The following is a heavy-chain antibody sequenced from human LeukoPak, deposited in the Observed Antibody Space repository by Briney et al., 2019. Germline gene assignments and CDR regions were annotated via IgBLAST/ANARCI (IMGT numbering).Heavy chain of an antibody. V-gene: IGHV4-34*01. Sequence: SETLSLTCAVYGGSFNGYYWSWIRQPPGKGLEWIGEINHSGSTNYNPSLKSRVTISVDTSKNQFSLKLSSVTAADTAVYYCARGVGYSGRRLFDYWGQGTLVTVSS. CDR2: INHSGST. CDR1: GGSFNGYY. D-gene: IGHD1-26*01. CDR3: ARGVGYSGRRLFDY. J-gene: IGHJ4*02.